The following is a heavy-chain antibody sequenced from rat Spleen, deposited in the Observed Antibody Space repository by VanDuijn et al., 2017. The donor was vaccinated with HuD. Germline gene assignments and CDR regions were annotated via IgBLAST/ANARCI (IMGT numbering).Heavy chain of an antibody. V-gene: IGHV5-31*01. CDR1: GFTFNNYW. CDR3: TRDYYSSYTGNWFAY. Sequence: EVQLVESGGGLTQPGRSMKLSCVASGFTFNNYWMTWIRQAPGKGLEWVASITNTGGSTYYPDSVKGRFTISRDNAKSTLYLQMNSLRSEDTATYYCTRDYYSSYTGNWFAYWGQGTLVTVSS. J-gene: IGHJ3*01. D-gene: IGHD1-2*01. CDR2: ITNTGGST.